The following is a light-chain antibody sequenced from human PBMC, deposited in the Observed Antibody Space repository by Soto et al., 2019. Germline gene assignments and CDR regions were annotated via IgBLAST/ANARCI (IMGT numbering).Light chain of an antibody. CDR2: AAS. Sequence: DIQMNQSPSSLSASVGDRVTITCRASESISSYLNWYQQKPGKAPKLLIYAASSLQSGVPLRFSGRGSGTDFTLTISSLQPEDFATYYCQQSYSSPRTFGQGTKVEIK. J-gene: IGKJ1*01. V-gene: IGKV1-39*01. CDR3: QQSYSSPRT. CDR1: ESISSY.